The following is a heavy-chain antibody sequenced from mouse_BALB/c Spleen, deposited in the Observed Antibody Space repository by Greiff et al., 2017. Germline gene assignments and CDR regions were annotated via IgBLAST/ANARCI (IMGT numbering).Heavy chain of an antibody. CDR1: GYTFTSYW. V-gene: IGHV1S81*02. Sequence: QVQLQQPGAELVKPGASVKLSCKASGYTFTSYWMHWVKQRPGQGLEWIGEINPSNGRTNYNEKFKSKATLTVDKSSSTAYMQLSSLTSEDSAVYYCARGDGMLLDYWGQGTTLTVSS. CDR3: ARGDGMLLDY. J-gene: IGHJ2*01. D-gene: IGHD1-1*01. CDR2: INPSNGRT.